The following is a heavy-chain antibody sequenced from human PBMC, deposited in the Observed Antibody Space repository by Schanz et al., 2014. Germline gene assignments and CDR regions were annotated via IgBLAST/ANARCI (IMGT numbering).Heavy chain of an antibody. V-gene: IGHV3-7*01. CDR2: IKQDESEK. CDR1: GFTFSTYW. D-gene: IGHD5-12*01. Sequence: EVQLVESGGGLVQPGGSLRLSCAASGFTFSTYWMSWVRQAPGKGLEWVANIKQDESEKYYVDSMKGRCTISRDNAKNSLYLQMNSLRAEDTAVYYCARERNILATIRPLDYWGQGTLVTVSS. CDR3: ARERNILATIRPLDY. J-gene: IGHJ4*02.